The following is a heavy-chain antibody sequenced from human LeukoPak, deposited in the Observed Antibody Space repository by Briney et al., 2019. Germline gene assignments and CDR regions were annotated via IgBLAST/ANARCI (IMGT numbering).Heavy chain of an antibody. J-gene: IGHJ4*02. CDR2: ISGAGGST. CDR3: AKVDRYYASGSYTYFDY. CDR1: GFSFNRYA. D-gene: IGHD3-10*01. Sequence: PGGSLRLSCDASGFSFNRYAMNWVRQAPGKGLEWVSTISGAGGSTDYADSVKGRFTISRDNSKNTLYLQMNNLRAEDTAVYYCAKVDRYYASGSYTYFDYWGQGTLVTVSS. V-gene: IGHV3-23*01.